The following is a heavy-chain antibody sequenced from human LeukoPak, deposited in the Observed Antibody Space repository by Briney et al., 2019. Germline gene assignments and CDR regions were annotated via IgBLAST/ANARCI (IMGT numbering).Heavy chain of an antibody. CDR3: ARSGTKTNGFDH. J-gene: IGHJ4*02. CDR1: GGSISTYY. CDR2: IYYSGST. D-gene: IGHD2-8*01. Sequence: IPSETLSLTCTVSGGSISTYYWSWIRQPPGKGLEWIGYIYYSGSTNYSPSLQSRVTMSVDTSKNQFSLRMNSVTAADTAVYYCARSGTKTNGFDHWGQGTLVTVSS. V-gene: IGHV4-59*01.